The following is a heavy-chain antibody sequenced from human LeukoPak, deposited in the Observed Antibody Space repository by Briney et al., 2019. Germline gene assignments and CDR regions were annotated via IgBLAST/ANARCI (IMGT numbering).Heavy chain of an antibody. V-gene: IGHV4-39*01. CDR1: GGSISSSSYY. CDR2: IYYSGST. CDR3: ARQHKYGGNALDP. J-gene: IGHJ5*02. Sequence: PSETLSLTCTVSGGSISSSSYYWGWIRQPPGKGREWIGSIYYSGSTYYNPSLKSRVTISVDTSKNQFSLKLSSVAAADTAVYYCARQHKYGGNALDPWGQGTLVTVSS. D-gene: IGHD4-23*01.